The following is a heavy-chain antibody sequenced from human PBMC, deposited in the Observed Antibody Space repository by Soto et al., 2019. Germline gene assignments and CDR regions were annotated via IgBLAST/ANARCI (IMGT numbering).Heavy chain of an antibody. CDR3: ARASLYCSSTSCQINWFDP. V-gene: IGHV1-69*13. CDR1: GGTFSSYA. J-gene: IGHJ5*02. CDR2: IIPIFGTA. Sequence: SVKVSCKASGGTFSSYAISWVRQAPGQGLEWMGGIIPIFGTANYAQKFQGRVTITADESTSTAYMELSSLRSEDTAVYYCARASLYCSSTSCQINWFDPWGQGISVTVSS. D-gene: IGHD2-2*01.